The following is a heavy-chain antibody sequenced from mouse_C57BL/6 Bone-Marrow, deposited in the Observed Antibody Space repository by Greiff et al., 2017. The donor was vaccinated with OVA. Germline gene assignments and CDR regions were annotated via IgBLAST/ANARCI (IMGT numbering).Heavy chain of an antibody. CDR1: GYSFTGYY. CDR3: ARSHLLWLRRGFAY. D-gene: IGHD2-2*01. J-gene: IGHJ3*01. V-gene: IGHV1-42*01. Sequence: VQLQQSGPELVKPGASVKISCKASGYSFTGYYMNWVKQSPEKSLEWIGEINPSTGGTTYNQKFKAKATLTVDKSSSTAYMQLKSLTSEDSAVYYCARSHLLWLRRGFAYWGQGTLVTVSA. CDR2: INPSTGGT.